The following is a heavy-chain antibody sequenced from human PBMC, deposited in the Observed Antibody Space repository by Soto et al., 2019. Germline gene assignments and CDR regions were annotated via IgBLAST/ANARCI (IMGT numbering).Heavy chain of an antibody. J-gene: IGHJ6*02. CDR3: AGSLDGSEDYYDGMDV. Sequence: SETLSLTCTVSGGSISSSSYYWGWIRQPPGKGLEWIGSIYYSGSTYYNPSLKSRVTISVDTSKNQFSLKLSSVTAADTAVYYWAGSLDGSEDYYDGMDVWGQGTTVT. D-gene: IGHD3-10*01. CDR1: GGSISSSSYY. CDR2: IYYSGST. V-gene: IGHV4-39*01.